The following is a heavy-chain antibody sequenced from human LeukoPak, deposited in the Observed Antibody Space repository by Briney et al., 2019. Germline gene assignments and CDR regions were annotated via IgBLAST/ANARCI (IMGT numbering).Heavy chain of an antibody. V-gene: IGHV3-23*01. D-gene: IGHD6-6*01. CDR2: INDNGGGT. CDR1: GFIFSRYA. J-gene: IGHJ4*02. Sequence: GGSLRLSCAASGFIFSRYAMSWVRQAPGKRLEWVSDINDNGGGTFYADSVKGRFTVSRDNSKNTLYMQMNSLRGGDTAVYYCAKKLGSSPGDFFDYWGQGTLVTVSS. CDR3: AKKLGSSPGDFFDY.